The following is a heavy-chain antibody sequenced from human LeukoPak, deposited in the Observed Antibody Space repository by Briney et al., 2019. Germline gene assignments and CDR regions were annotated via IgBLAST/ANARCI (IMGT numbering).Heavy chain of an antibody. J-gene: IGHJ4*02. Sequence: PGGSLRLSCAASGFTFSSYAMSWVRQAPGKGLEWVSAIGGSGGSTYYADSVKGRFTISRDNSKNTLYLQMNSLRAEDTALYYCAKDPVVYHGGSGWHYFDYWGQGTLVTVSS. CDR1: GFTFSSYA. D-gene: IGHD6-19*01. CDR3: AKDPVVYHGGSGWHYFDY. V-gene: IGHV3-23*01. CDR2: IGGSGGST.